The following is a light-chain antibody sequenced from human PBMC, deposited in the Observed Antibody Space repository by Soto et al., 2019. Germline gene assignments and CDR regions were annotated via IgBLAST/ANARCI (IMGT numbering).Light chain of an antibody. CDR2: GAS. V-gene: IGKV3-20*01. Sequence: ETVLTQSPATLSLSPGEGATLSCRASQSVSSFLAWYQQKPGQAPRLLIYGASSRATGIPDRFSGSGSGTDFTLTISRLEPEDFAVYYCQQYGSSPQTFGQGTKVDIK. J-gene: IGKJ1*01. CDR1: QSVSSF. CDR3: QQYGSSPQT.